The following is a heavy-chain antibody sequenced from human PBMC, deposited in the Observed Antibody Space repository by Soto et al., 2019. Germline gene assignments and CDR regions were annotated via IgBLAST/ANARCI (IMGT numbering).Heavy chain of an antibody. Sequence: GGSLRLSCAASGFRRGSHWMSWVRQSPGKGLEWVASIKEDGSENFYVESVKGRFTISRDNDKNSLYLQMISLRAEDTAVYYCAGIHSGYWGQGTLVTLSS. CDR3: AGIHSGY. D-gene: IGHD1-26*01. J-gene: IGHJ4*02. CDR1: GFRRGSHW. V-gene: IGHV3-7*01. CDR2: IKEDGSEN.